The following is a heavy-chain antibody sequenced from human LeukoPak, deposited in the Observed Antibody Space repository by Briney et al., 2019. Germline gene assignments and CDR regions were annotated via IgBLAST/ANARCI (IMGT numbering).Heavy chain of an antibody. CDR2: ISWNSGSI. Sequence: PGGSLRLSCAASGFTFSSYGMHWVRQAPGKGLEWVSGISWNSGSIGYADSVKGRFTISRDNAKNSLYLQMNSLRAEDTALYYCAKVGGAWGYYDAFDIWGQGTMVTVSS. CDR3: AKVGGAWGYYDAFDI. CDR1: GFTFSSYG. V-gene: IGHV3-9*01. J-gene: IGHJ3*02. D-gene: IGHD1-26*01.